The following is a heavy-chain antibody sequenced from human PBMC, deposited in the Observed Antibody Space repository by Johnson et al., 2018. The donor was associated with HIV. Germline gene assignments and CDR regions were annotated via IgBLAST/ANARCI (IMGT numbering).Heavy chain of an antibody. CDR2: IGTAGDT. J-gene: IGHJ3*02. CDR1: GFTFSSYD. Sequence: VQLVESGGGLVQPGGSLRLSCAASGFTFSSYDMHWVRQATGKGLEWVSAIGTAGDTYYPGSVKGRFTIPTENAKNTLYLQMNSLRAEDTAVYYCAKDLGITVAGRGGLDAFDIWGQGTMVTVSS. V-gene: IGHV3-13*01. CDR3: AKDLGITVAGRGGLDAFDI. D-gene: IGHD6-19*01.